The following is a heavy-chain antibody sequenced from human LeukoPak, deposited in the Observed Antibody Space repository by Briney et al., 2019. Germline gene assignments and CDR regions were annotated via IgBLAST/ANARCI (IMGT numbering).Heavy chain of an antibody. D-gene: IGHD2-21*02. CDR2: ISGYNGNT. V-gene: IGHV1-18*01. J-gene: IGHJ2*01. Sequence: ASVRVSCTASGYTFIIYGISWVRQAPGQGGERMGWISGYNGNTNYAQHLHCRVTITTDTSTSTAYMELRSLRSDDTAVYYCARGLGVVTAQSEQPKPRYFDLWGRGTQVTVSS. CDR3: ARGLGVVTAQSEQPKPRYFDL. CDR1: GYTFIIYG.